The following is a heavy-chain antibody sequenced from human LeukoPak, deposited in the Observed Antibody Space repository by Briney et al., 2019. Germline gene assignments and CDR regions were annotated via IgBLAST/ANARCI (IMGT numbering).Heavy chain of an antibody. CDR1: GFTFSSYW. J-gene: IGHJ4*02. Sequence: GGSPRLSCAASGFTFSSYWMHWVRQAPGKGLVWVSRINSDGSSTSYADSVKGRFTISRDNAKNTLYLQMNSLRAEDTAVYYCAREGYGDFAFDYWGQGTLVTVSS. CDR2: INSDGSST. V-gene: IGHV3-74*01. D-gene: IGHD4-17*01. CDR3: AREGYGDFAFDY.